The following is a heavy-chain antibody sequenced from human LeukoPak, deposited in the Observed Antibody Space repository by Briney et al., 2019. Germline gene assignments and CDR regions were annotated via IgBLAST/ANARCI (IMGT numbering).Heavy chain of an antibody. V-gene: IGHV3-23*01. Sequence: PGGSLRLSCAASGFTFSSYAMSWVRQAPGKGLEWVSAISGSGGSTYYADSVKGRFTISRDNSKNTLYLQMNSLRAEDTAVYYCAKQWELRGHYYYMDVWGKGTTVTVSS. D-gene: IGHD1-26*01. CDR3: AKQWELRGHYYYMDV. CDR2: ISGSGGST. J-gene: IGHJ6*03. CDR1: GFTFSSYA.